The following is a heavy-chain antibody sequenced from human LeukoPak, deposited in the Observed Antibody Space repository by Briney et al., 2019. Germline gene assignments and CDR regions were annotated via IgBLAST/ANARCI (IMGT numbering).Heavy chain of an antibody. D-gene: IGHD3-22*01. CDR2: INPSGGST. J-gene: IGHJ4*02. Sequence: ASVKVSCKASGYTFTSYYMHWVRQAPGQGLEWMGIINPSGGSTSYAQKFQGRVTMTRDTSTSTVYMELSSLRSKDTAVYYCARGHMDYYDSSGPDYWGQGTLVTVSS. CDR3: ARGHMDYYDSSGPDY. V-gene: IGHV1-46*01. CDR1: GYTFTSYY.